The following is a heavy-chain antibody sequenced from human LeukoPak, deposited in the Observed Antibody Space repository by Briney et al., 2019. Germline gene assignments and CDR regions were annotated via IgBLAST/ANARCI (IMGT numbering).Heavy chain of an antibody. CDR1: GGSFSGYY. V-gene: IGHV4-34*01. D-gene: IGHD3-10*01. CDR3: AINDGAGSYYKSDY. Sequence: SETLSLTCAVYGGSFSGYYWSWIRQPPGKGLEWIGEIDQSGSTNYNPSLKSRVTITIDTSKNQFSLKLNSVTAADTAVYYCAINDGAGSYYKSDYWGEGNLVTVSS. J-gene: IGHJ4*02. CDR2: IDQSGST.